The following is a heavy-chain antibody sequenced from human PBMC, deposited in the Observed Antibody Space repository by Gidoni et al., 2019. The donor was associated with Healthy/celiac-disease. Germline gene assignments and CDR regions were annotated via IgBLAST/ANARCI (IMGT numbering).Heavy chain of an antibody. Sequence: QLQLQESGPGLVKPSETLSLTCTVPGGAISSSSYYWGWIRQPPGKGLGWIGSIYYSGSTYYNPSLKSRVTISADTSKNQFSLKLSSVTAADTAVYYCANLAVAGHTRFDYWGQGTLVTVSS. CDR3: ANLAVAGHTRFDY. V-gene: IGHV4-39*01. CDR2: IYYSGST. J-gene: IGHJ4*02. D-gene: IGHD6-19*01. CDR1: GGAISSSSYY.